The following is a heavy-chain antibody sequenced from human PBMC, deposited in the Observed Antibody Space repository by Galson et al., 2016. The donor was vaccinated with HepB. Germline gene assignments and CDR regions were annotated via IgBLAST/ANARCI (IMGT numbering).Heavy chain of an antibody. CDR1: GGSIDRSDFY. Sequence: SETLSLTCTVSGGSIDRSDFYWGWIRQPPGKGLEWIGSIHYSGNTYYCPSLKGRVTISVDTSKNQFSLRLRSLTAADTAVYYCARDHAYAWGQVGHWGQGTVASVSS. CDR2: IHYSGNT. CDR3: ARDHAYAWGQVGH. D-gene: IGHD3-16*01. V-gene: IGHV4-39*07. J-gene: IGHJ4*02.